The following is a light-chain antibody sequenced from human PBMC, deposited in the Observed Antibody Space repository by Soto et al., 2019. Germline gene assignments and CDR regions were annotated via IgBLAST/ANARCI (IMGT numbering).Light chain of an antibody. CDR1: QSVRSF. J-gene: IGKJ5*01. V-gene: IGKV3-20*01. Sequence: VLRQSPANLSLSLGDGATLYGRASQSVRSFLAWYQQKPGQAPRLLMSGTSNRATGTPDRFSGSGSGTDFTLTISRLEPEDFAVYYCQQYGSPPITFGQGTRLEI. CDR2: GTS. CDR3: QQYGSPPIT.